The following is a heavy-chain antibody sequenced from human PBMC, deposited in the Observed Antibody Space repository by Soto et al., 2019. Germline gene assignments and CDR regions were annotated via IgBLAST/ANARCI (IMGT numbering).Heavy chain of an antibody. CDR1: GYSFPSYW. Sequence: PGESLKTPCRGPGYSFPSYWISWVRQMPGKGLEWMGRIDPTDSYANYSPSFQGHVTFSVDRSINTAYLQWSSLKAPDTAVYYCARLYSRHGTNGQLDYWGQGTLVTVSS. D-gene: IGHD1-26*01. CDR3: ARLYSRHGTNGQLDY. CDR2: IDPTDSYA. V-gene: IGHV5-10-1*01. J-gene: IGHJ4*02.